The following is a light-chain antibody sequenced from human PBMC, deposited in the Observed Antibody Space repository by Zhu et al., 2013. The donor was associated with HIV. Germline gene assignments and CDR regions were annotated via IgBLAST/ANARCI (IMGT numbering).Light chain of an antibody. J-gene: IGKJ1*01. V-gene: IGKV3-20*01. Sequence: EIVLTQSPGTLSLSPGERATLSCRASQSVSSIYLAWYQQKPGQAPRLLIYGASSRATGIPDRFSGSGSGTDFTLTISGLQSEDFAVYYCQQYNSWPRTFGQGTKVEIK. CDR2: GAS. CDR3: QQYNSWPRT. CDR1: QSVSSIY.